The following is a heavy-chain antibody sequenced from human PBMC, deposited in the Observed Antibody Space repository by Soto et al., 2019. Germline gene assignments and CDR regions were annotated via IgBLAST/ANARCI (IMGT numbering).Heavy chain of an antibody. CDR2: ISGSGGST. V-gene: IGHV3-23*01. Sequence: HPGGSLRLSCAASGFTFSSYAMSWVRQAPGKGLEWVSAISGSGGSTYYADSVKGRFTISRDNSKNTLYLQMNSLRAEDTAVYYCAKDRYYYDSSGYYYVWYAFDIWGQGTMVTVSS. CDR1: GFTFSSYA. D-gene: IGHD3-22*01. CDR3: AKDRYYYDSSGYYYVWYAFDI. J-gene: IGHJ3*02.